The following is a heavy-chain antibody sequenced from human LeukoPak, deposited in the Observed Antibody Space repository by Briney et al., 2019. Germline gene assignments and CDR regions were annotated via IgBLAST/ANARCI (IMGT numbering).Heavy chain of an antibody. CDR3: ARSRVVVGRGFYI. CDR2: LNHSGST. Sequence: SETLSLTCAVYGGSFSGYYWSWIRPPPGKGLEWIGELNHSGSTTHNTPLKSRVTLSVDTSKNQFSLKLSSVTAAETAVYYCARSRVVVGRGFYIWGPGTMVTVSP. D-gene: IGHD2-15*01. CDR1: GGSFSGYY. J-gene: IGHJ3*02. V-gene: IGHV4-34*01.